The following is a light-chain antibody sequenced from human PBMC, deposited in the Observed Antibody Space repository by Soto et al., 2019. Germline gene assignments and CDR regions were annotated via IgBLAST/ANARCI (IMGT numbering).Light chain of an antibody. CDR3: SSYTTSSSYV. J-gene: IGLJ1*01. V-gene: IGLV2-14*01. Sequence: QSVLTQPASVSGSPGQSVTISCTGTSXDVGGYIYVSWYQQHPGKAPKLMIYDVSSRPSGVSYRFSGSKSGNTASLTISGLQAEDEADYYCSSYTTSSSYVFGTGTKVTVL. CDR2: DVS. CDR1: SXDVGGYIY.